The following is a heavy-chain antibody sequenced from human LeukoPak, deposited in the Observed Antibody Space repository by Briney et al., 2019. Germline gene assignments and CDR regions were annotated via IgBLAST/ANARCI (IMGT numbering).Heavy chain of an antibody. CDR2: IYTSGST. CDR1: GGSISSGSYY. J-gene: IGHJ4*02. Sequence: PSQTLSLTCTVSGGSISSGSYYWSWIRQPAGKGLEWIGRIYTSGSTNYNPSLKSRVTISVDTSKNQFSLRLSSVTAADTAVYYCARAIAKDCSGGSCSMGIFDYWGQGNLVTVSS. V-gene: IGHV4-61*02. CDR3: ARAIAKDCSGGSCSMGIFDY. D-gene: IGHD2-15*01.